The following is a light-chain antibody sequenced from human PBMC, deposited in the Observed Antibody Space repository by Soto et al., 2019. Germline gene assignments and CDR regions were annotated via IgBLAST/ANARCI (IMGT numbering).Light chain of an antibody. CDR3: SSYTSTITV. J-gene: IGLJ2*01. Sequence: QSALTQPASVSGSPGQSITISCTGTSSDVGGYNFVSRYQQHPGKAPKLMIYDVSLRPSGVSNRFSGSKSGNTASLTISGFRSEDEADYYCSSYTSTITVFGGGTEPTLL. CDR2: DVS. CDR1: SSDVGGYNF. V-gene: IGLV2-14*03.